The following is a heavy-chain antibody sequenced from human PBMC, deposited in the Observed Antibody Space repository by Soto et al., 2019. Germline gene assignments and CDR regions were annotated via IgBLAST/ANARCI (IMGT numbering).Heavy chain of an antibody. CDR3: ARDTGGSYDY. CDR2: SRNKANSYNT. V-gene: IGHV3-72*01. J-gene: IGHJ4*02. Sequence: EVQLVQSGGGLVQPGGFLRLSCAASGFTFSDYYMDWVRQVPEKGLEWLGRSRNKANSYNTEYAPSVKGRFSISRDDSKDSMYLQKISLKSEDSAVYYCARDTGGSYDYWGQGALVTVSS. CDR1: GFTFSDYY. D-gene: IGHD3-16*01.